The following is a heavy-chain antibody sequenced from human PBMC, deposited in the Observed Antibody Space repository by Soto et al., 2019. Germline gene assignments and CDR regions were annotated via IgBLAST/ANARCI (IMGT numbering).Heavy chain of an antibody. CDR3: AKDGSTTWNYYFDS. V-gene: IGHV3-23*01. J-gene: IGHJ4*02. Sequence: GGSLRLSCAASGFTFSRYAMSWVRQAPGKGLDWVSAISGSGHSTYYTDSVKGRFTISRDNSKNTLFLQMNSLTAEDTAVYYCAKDGSTTWNYYFDSWGQGILVTVSS. CDR1: GFTFSRYA. D-gene: IGHD2-2*01. CDR2: ISGSGHST.